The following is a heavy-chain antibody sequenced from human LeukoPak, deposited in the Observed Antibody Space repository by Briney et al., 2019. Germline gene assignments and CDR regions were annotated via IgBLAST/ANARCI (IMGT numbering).Heavy chain of an antibody. CDR3: ARRIAVAGSGDFDY. Sequence: SETLSLTCAVYGGSFSGYYWSWIRQPPGKGLEWIGEINHSGSTNYNPSLKSRVTISVDTSKNQFSLKLSSVTAADTAVYYCARRIAVAGSGDFDYWGQGTLVTVSS. V-gene: IGHV4-34*01. CDR2: INHSGST. J-gene: IGHJ4*02. CDR1: GGSFSGYY. D-gene: IGHD6-19*01.